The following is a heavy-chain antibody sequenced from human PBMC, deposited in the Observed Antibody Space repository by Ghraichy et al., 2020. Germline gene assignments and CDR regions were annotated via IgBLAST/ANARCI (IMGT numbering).Heavy chain of an antibody. J-gene: IGHJ5*02. Sequence: GGSLRLSCAASGFTFSSYSMNWVRQAPGKGLEWVSYITGSSSTIYYADSVKGRFTISRDNAKNSLYLQMNSLRAEDTAVYYCVRDRGCSGGNCYSRWFDPWGQGTLVTVSS. V-gene: IGHV3-48*01. CDR3: VRDRGCSGGNCYSRWFDP. CDR1: GFTFSSYS. CDR2: ITGSSSTI. D-gene: IGHD2-15*01.